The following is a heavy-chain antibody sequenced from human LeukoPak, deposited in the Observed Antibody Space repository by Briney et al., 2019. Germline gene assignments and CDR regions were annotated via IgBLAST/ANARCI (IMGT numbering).Heavy chain of an antibody. Sequence: PGGSLRLFCAASGFTFSVYYMSWIRQAPGKGLEWVSYISSSSSYTNYADSVKGRFTISRDNAKNSLYLQMNSLRAEDTAVYYCARGKLPLFDYWGQGTLVTVSS. V-gene: IGHV3-11*06. J-gene: IGHJ4*02. CDR2: ISSSSSYT. CDR1: GFTFSVYY. CDR3: ARGKLPLFDY. D-gene: IGHD3-10*01.